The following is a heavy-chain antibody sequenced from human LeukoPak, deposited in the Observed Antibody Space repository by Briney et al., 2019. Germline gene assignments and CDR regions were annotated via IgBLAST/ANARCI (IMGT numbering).Heavy chain of an antibody. CDR1: GYSISSGYY. V-gene: IGHV4-38-2*02. CDR2: IYHSGST. CDR3: ARHDYGDHFDY. D-gene: IGHD4-17*01. J-gene: IGHJ4*02. Sequence: PSETLSLTCTVSGYSISSGYYWGWIRQPPGKGLEWIGSIYHSGSTYYNPSLKSRVTISVDTPKNQFSLKLSSVTAADTAVYYCARHDYGDHFDYWGQGTLVTVSS.